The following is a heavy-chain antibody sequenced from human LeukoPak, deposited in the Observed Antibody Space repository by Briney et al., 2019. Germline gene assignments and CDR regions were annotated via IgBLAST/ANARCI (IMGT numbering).Heavy chain of an antibody. J-gene: IGHJ4*02. CDR2: INPKSGDT. CDR1: DFRDYY. Sequence: ASVKVSCKTSDFRDYYMNWVRQAPGQGLEWLGWINPKSGDTDYAQEFQGRVTMTRDTSISTAYMELSGLKPDDTAIYFCASGYSGYDLNYWGQGTQVTVSS. V-gene: IGHV1-2*02. CDR3: ASGYSGYDLNY. D-gene: IGHD5-12*01.